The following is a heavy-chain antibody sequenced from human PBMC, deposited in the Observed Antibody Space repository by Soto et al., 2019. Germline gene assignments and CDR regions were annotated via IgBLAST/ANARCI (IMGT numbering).Heavy chain of an antibody. Sequence: PSETLSLTCTVSGGSIISGGYYWSWVRQKPRKGLEWIGNIYYSGNTYYNPSLKSRLTISVDTSKNQFSLNLSSVTAADTAVYYCARVRLVTTAGISRGYYGFDVWGQGTTVTVSS. J-gene: IGHJ6*02. CDR1: GGSIISGGYY. CDR2: IYYSGNT. D-gene: IGHD4-4*01. V-gene: IGHV4-31*03. CDR3: ARVRLVTTAGISRGYYGFDV.